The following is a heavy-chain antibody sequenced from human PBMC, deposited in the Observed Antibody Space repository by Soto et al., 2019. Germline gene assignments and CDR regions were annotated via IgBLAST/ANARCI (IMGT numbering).Heavy chain of an antibody. CDR3: ARRPTLYYYGSGSPYFDY. CDR2: IYYSGST. Sequence: SETLSLTCTVSGGSISSSSYYWGWIRQPPGKGLEWIGSIYYSGSTYYNPSLKSRVTISVDTSKNQFSLKLSSVTAADTAVYYCARRPTLYYYGSGSPYFDYWGQGTLVTVSS. J-gene: IGHJ4*02. CDR1: GGSISSSSYY. D-gene: IGHD3-10*01. V-gene: IGHV4-39*01.